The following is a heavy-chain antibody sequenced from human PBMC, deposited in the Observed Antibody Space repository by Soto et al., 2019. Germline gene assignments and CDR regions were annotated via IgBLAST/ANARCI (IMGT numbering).Heavy chain of an antibody. CDR1: GGSVRSGSYY. CDR3: ARDQLERRYYYYGMDV. D-gene: IGHD1-1*01. CDR2: IYYSGST. V-gene: IGHV4-61*01. J-gene: IGHJ6*02. Sequence: SEPLRLTCTVSGGSVRSGSYYWSWIRKPPGKGLEWIGYIYYSGSTNYNPSLKSRVTISVDTSKNQFSLKLSSVTAADTAVYYCARDQLERRYYYYGMDVWGQGTSVTVSS.